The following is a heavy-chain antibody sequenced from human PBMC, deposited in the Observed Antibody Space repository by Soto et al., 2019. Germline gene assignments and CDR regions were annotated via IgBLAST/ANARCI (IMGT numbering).Heavy chain of an antibody. J-gene: IGHJ6*02. CDR3: ARDVGVYGMDV. Sequence: GGSLRLSCAASGFTVSSNHMSWVRQAPGKGLEWVSVIYSGGGTYYADSVKGRFTISRDISKNTLYLQMNSLRAEDTAVYYCARDVGVYGMDVWCQGTTVTVSS. V-gene: IGHV3-53*01. D-gene: IGHD2-2*01. CDR1: GFTVSSNH. CDR2: IYSGGGT.